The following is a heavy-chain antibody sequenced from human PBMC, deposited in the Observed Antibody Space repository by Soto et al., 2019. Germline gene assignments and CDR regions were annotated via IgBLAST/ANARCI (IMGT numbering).Heavy chain of an antibody. V-gene: IGHV4-39*01. Sequence: QLQLQESGPGLVKPSETLSLTCTVSGGSISSSSYYWGWIRQPPGKGLEWIGNIHYSGSTYHNPSLKSRVPISVDTSKNQFSLKLNSVTAADTAVYYCASLGYCSGGSCYPTGYWGQGTLVTVSS. J-gene: IGHJ4*02. CDR3: ASLGYCSGGSCYPTGY. CDR2: IHYSGST. CDR1: GGSISSSSYY. D-gene: IGHD2-15*01.